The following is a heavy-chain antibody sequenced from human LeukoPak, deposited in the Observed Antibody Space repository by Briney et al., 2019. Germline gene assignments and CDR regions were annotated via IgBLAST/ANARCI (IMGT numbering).Heavy chain of an antibody. CDR3: AKVRTMIAVAFDI. D-gene: IGHD3-22*01. Sequence: GGSLRLSCAPSGFTFDKYAMHWVRQAPGKGLVWVSRINSDGSSRNYADSVKGRFTISRDNAKNTLYLQMNSLRAEDTAVYYCAKVRTMIAVAFDIWGQGTMVTVSS. V-gene: IGHV3-74*01. J-gene: IGHJ3*02. CDR1: GFTFDKYA. CDR2: INSDGSSR.